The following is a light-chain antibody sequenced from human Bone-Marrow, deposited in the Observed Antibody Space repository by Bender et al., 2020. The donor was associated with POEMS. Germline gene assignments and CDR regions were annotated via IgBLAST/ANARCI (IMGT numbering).Light chain of an antibody. J-gene: IGLJ3*02. Sequence: QSVLTQPPSVSGAPGQTVTISCTGSSSNIGAGYDVHWYQQLPRTAPKLLIYNIDNRPSGVPDRFSGSKSGNTATLTISGTQAMDEADYYCQAWDSSTAVFGGGTKLTV. CDR1: SSNIGAGYD. CDR2: NID. CDR3: QAWDSSTAV. V-gene: IGLV1-40*01.